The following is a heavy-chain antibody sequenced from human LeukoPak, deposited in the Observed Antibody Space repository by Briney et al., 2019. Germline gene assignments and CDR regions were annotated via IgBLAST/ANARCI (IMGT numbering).Heavy chain of an antibody. Sequence: RSGGSLTLSCAASGFTFSSYSRNWVRQAQGKGRDWVSSISSSSSYIYYADSVKGRFTISRDNAKNSLYLQMNSLRAEDTAVYYCATLVEMANIQHWGQGTLVTVSS. J-gene: IGHJ1*01. CDR3: ATLVEMANIQH. CDR1: GFTFSSYS. D-gene: IGHD5-24*01. CDR2: ISSSSSYI. V-gene: IGHV3-21*01.